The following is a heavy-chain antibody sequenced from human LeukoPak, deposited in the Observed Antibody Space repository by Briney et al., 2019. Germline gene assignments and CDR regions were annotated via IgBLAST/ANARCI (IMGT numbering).Heavy chain of an antibody. V-gene: IGHV3-66*01. CDR2: IYSGGST. CDR1: GFTVSSNY. J-gene: IGHJ4*02. D-gene: IGHD3-22*01. CDR3: ARDHRTYYYDSSGYYRVSLGYDY. Sequence: GGSLRLSCAASGFTVSSNYMSWVRQAPGKGLEWVSVIYSGGSTYYADSVKGRFTISKDNSKNTLYLQMNSLRAEDTAVYYCARDHRTYYYDSSGYYRVSLGYDYWGQGTLVTVSS.